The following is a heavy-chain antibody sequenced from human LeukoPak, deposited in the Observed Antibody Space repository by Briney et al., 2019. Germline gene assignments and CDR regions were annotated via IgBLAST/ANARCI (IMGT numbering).Heavy chain of an antibody. D-gene: IGHD6-19*01. V-gene: IGHV3-33*06. CDR1: GFTFSSYG. CDR2: IWYDGSNK. CDR3: AEDRSSSCWPRGFDY. J-gene: IGHJ4*02. Sequence: HPGRSLRLSCAASGFTFSSYGMHWVRQAPGKGLEWVAVIWYDGSNKYYADSVKGRFTISRDNSKNTLYLQMNSLRAEDTAVYYWAEDRSSSCWPRGFDYWGQGTLVTVSS.